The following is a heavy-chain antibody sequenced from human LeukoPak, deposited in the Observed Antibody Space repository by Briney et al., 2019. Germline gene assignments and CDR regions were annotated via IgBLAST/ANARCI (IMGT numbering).Heavy chain of an antibody. V-gene: IGHV4-39*01. CDR3: ARHPRIAVAGLDY. CDR1: GGSISSSNYY. CDR2: IFNSGST. D-gene: IGHD6-19*01. Sequence: SETLSLTCTVSGGSISSSNYYWGWIRQPPGKGLEWIGYIFNSGSTYYNPSLKSRVTISVDTSKNQFSLKLSSVTAADTAVYYCARHPRIAVAGLDYWGQGTLVTVSS. J-gene: IGHJ4*02.